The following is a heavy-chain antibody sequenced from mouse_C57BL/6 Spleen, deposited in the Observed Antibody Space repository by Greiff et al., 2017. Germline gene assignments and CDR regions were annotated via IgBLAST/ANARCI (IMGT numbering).Heavy chain of an antibody. Sequence: VKLMESGAELARPGASVKLSCKASGYTFTSYGISWVKQRTGQGLEWIGEIYPRSGNTYYTEQFKGKATLTAAKSSSKAYMEHRSLTSEDSAVYFCARREIYYGYDDAMDYGGQGTSVTGSS. CDR3: ARREIYYGYDDAMDY. D-gene: IGHD2-2*01. V-gene: IGHV1-81*01. CDR1: GYTFTSYG. CDR2: IYPRSGNT. J-gene: IGHJ4*01.